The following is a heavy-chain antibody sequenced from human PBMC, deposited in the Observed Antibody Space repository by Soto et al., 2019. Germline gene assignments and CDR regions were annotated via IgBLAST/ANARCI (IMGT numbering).Heavy chain of an antibody. CDR3: VREDLHRFDH. J-gene: IGHJ4*02. CDR2: ISGGASDK. Sequence: EVQLVDSGGGLVQPGGSLRLSCEASGFMFSAYWMSWVRQDPRKGLEWVATISGGASDKFYVDSVKGRFTISRDDAKNSLYLQITSLTDEDTAVYYCVREDLHRFDHWGQGTLVTVSS. CDR1: GFMFSAYW. D-gene: IGHD3-3*01. V-gene: IGHV3-7*01.